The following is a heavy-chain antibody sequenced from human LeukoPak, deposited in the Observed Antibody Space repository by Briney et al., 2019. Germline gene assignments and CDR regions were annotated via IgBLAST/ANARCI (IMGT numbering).Heavy chain of an antibody. CDR3: VRGIRAPDF. CDR1: GFSFNIYD. J-gene: IGHJ4*02. CDR2: IRVSGPET. V-gene: IGHV3-23*01. Sequence: GESLRLSCVASGFSFNIYDMSWFRQAPGKGLEWVSGIRVSGPETYYADSVKGRFSISRDNSKNTLFLQTNGLRAEDSAIYYCVRGIRAPDFWGQGTLVTLSS.